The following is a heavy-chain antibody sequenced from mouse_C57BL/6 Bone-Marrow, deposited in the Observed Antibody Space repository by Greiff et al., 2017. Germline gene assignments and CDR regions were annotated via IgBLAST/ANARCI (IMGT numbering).Heavy chain of an antibody. CDR2: INPSSGYT. CDR3: ADDYDRNYAMDY. V-gene: IGHV1-7*01. J-gene: IGHJ4*01. D-gene: IGHD2-4*01. Sequence: VQLQESGAELAKPGASVKLSCKASGYTFTSYWMHWVQQRPGQGLEWIGYINPSSGYTKYNQKFKDKATLTADKSSSTAYMQLSSLTYEDSAVYYCADDYDRNYAMDYWGQGTSVTVSS. CDR1: GYTFTSYW.